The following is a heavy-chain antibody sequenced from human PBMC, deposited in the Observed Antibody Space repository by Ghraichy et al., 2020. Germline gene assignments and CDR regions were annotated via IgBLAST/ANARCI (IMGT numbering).Heavy chain of an antibody. CDR2: INPGNGNT. D-gene: IGHD6-6*01. CDR1: GYTFSSYV. J-gene: IGHJ5*02. CDR3: ARGWSVYSTSSATWNWFDP. Sequence: ASVKVSCKASGYTFSSYVMHWVRQAPGHRLEWMGWINPGNGNTKYSQKFQGRVTITRDTSASTAYMELSSLRSEDTAVYYCARGWSVYSTSSATWNWFDPWGQGTLVTVSS. V-gene: IGHV1-3*01.